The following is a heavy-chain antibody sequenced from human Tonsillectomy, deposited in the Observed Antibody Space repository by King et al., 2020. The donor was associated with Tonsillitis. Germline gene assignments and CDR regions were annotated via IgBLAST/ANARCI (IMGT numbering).Heavy chain of an antibody. V-gene: IGHV4-59*01. Sequence: HVPLQESGPGLVKPSETLSLTCTVSGDSISSYYWSWLRQSPGKGLEWIGYFYYSGSTNFNPSLKSRVAMSVDTSKNQFSLRLSSVTAADTAVYYCARDGGGYYYDSSGYFDYWGQGALVTVSS. CDR1: GDSISSYY. CDR3: ARDGGGYYYDSSGYFDY. CDR2: FYYSGST. D-gene: IGHD3-22*01. J-gene: IGHJ4*02.